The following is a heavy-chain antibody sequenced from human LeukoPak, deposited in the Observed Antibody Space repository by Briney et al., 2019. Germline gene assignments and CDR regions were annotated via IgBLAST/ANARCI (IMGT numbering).Heavy chain of an antibody. V-gene: IGHV3-21*01. CDR3: ARAQTRLQFYYYYGMDV. CDR1: GFTFSSYS. J-gene: IGHJ6*02. CDR2: ISSSSSYI. Sequence: GGSLRLSYAASGFTFSSYSMNWVRQAPGKGLEWVSSISSSSSYIYYADSVKGRFTISRDNAKNSLYLQMNSLRAEDTAVYYCARAQTRLQFYYYYGMDVWGQGTTVTVSS. D-gene: IGHD4-11*01.